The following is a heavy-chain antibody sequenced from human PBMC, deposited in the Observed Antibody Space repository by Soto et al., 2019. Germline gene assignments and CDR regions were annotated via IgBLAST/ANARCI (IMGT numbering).Heavy chain of an antibody. CDR3: ARVSCSSTSCYLSYYYYGMDV. CDR2: INPNSGGT. CDR1: GYTFTGYY. V-gene: IGHV1-2*02. J-gene: IGHJ6*02. Sequence: ASVKVSCKASGYTFTGYYMHWVRQAPGQGLEWMGWINPNSGGTNYAQKFRGRVTMTRDTSISTAYMELSRLRSDDTAVYYCARVSCSSTSCYLSYYYYGMDVWGQGTTVTVSS. D-gene: IGHD2-2*01.